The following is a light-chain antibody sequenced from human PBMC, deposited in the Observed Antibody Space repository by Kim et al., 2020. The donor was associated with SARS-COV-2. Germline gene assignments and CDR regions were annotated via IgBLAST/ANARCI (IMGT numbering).Light chain of an antibody. V-gene: IGKV4-1*01. Sequence: ATINCKSSQNVLYSSNNKNFLAWYQQKPGQPPKLLICWASTRQSGVPDRFSGSGSGADFTLTISSLQAEDVAVYYCQQYYMSPFTFGGGTKVDIK. CDR1: QNVLYSSNNKNF. J-gene: IGKJ4*01. CDR2: WAS. CDR3: QQYYMSPFT.